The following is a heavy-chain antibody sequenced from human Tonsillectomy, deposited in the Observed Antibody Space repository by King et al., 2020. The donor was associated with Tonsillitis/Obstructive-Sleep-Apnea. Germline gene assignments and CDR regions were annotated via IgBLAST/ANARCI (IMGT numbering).Heavy chain of an antibody. J-gene: IGHJ3*02. CDR3: AGFGLVIYDAFDI. Sequence: QLQESGPGLVKPSETLSLTCTVSGGSVSSSIYYWGWIRQPPGKGLEWIGSIYYSGSTYYNPSLKSRVTISVDTSKNQFSLKLSSLTAADTAVYYCAGFGLVIYDAFDIWGQGTMVTVSS. V-gene: IGHV4-39*01. CDR1: GGSVSSSIYY. D-gene: IGHD3-3*01. CDR2: IYYSGST.